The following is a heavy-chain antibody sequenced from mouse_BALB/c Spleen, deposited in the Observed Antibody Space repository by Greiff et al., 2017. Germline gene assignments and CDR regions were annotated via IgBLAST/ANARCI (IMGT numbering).Heavy chain of an antibody. J-gene: IGHJ3*01. CDR2: IYPSDSYT. Sequence: QVQLQQPGAELVRPGASVKLSCKASGYTFTSYWINWVKQRPGQGLEWIGNIYPSDSYTNYNQKFKDKATLTVDKSSSTAYMQLSSPTSEDSAVYYCTRSGTARATSWFAYWGQGTLVTVSA. CDR1: GYTFTSYW. CDR3: TRSGTARATSWFAY. D-gene: IGHD3-1*01. V-gene: IGHV1-69*02.